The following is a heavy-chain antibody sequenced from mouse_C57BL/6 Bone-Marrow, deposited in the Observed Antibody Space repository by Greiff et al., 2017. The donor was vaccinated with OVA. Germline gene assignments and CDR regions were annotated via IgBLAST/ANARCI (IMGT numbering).Heavy chain of an antibody. V-gene: IGHV5-6*01. J-gene: IGHJ3*01. D-gene: IGHD2-4*01. Sequence: EVKLVESGGDLVKPGGSLKLSCAASGFTFSSYGMSWVRQTPDKRLEWVATISSGGSYTYYPDSVKGRFTISRDNAKNTLYLQMSSLKSEDTAMYYCARPLYYDYDCPAYWGQGTLVTVSA. CDR3: ARPLYYDYDCPAY. CDR2: ISSGGSYT. CDR1: GFTFSSYG.